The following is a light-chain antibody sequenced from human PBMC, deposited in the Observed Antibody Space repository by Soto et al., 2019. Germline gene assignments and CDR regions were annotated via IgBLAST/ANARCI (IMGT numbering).Light chain of an antibody. V-gene: IGLV1-47*01. CDR2: RNN. Sequence: QSVLTQPPSASGTPGQRVTISCSGSSSNIGSNYVYWYQQLQGTAPKLLIYRNNQRPSGVPDRFSGSKSGTSASLAISGLRSEDEADYYCASWDDSMSGWVFGAGTKLTVL. CDR3: ASWDDSMSGWV. CDR1: SSNIGSNY. J-gene: IGLJ3*02.